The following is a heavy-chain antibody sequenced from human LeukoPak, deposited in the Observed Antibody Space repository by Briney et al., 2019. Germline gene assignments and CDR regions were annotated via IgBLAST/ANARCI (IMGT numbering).Heavy chain of an antibody. Sequence: GGSLRLSCAASGFTFDDYAMHWVRHAPGKGLEWVSGISWNSGSIVYADSVKGRFTISRDNAKNSLYLQMNSLRAEDTALYYCAKDTGIAVAGTGDYWGQGTLVTVSS. CDR3: AKDTGIAVAGTGDY. D-gene: IGHD6-19*01. CDR1: GFTFDDYA. CDR2: ISWNSGSI. J-gene: IGHJ4*02. V-gene: IGHV3-9*01.